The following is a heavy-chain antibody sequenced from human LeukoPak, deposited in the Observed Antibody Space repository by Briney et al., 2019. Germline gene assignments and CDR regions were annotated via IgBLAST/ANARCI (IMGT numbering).Heavy chain of an antibody. J-gene: IGHJ4*02. CDR2: ISGSGGST. V-gene: IGHV3-23*01. D-gene: IGHD5-18*01. Sequence: GGSLRLSCAASGFTFSSYAMNWVRQAPGKGLEWVSAISGSGGSTYYADSVKGRFTISRDNSKNTLYLQMNSLRAEDTAVYYCAKVLGYSYGFGYWGQGTLVTVSS. CDR1: GFTFSSYA. CDR3: AKVLGYSYGFGY.